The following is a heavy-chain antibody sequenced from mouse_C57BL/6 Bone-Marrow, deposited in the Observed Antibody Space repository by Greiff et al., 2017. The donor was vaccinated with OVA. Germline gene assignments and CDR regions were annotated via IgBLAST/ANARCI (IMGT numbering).Heavy chain of an antibody. D-gene: IGHD3-1*01. CDR3: ASDRDGGAMDY. V-gene: IGHV2-6*01. CDR2: IWGVGST. CDR1: GFSFTSYG. J-gene: IGHJ4*01. Sequence: VKLVESGPGLVAPSQSLSITCTVSGFSFTSYGVDWVRQSPGKGLEWLGVIWGVGSTNYNSALKSRLSISKDNSKSQVFLKMNSLQTDDTAMYYCASDRDGGAMDYWGQGTSVTVSS.